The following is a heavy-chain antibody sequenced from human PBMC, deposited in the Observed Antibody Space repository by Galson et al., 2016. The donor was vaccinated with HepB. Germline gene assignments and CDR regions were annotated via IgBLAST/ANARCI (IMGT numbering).Heavy chain of an antibody. J-gene: IGHJ6*02. CDR1: GFTFSSYW. Sequence: SLRLSCAVSGFTFSSYWMSWVRQAPGKGLEWVANIKQDGSEKYYVDSVKGRFTISRDNAKNSLYLQMHSLRAEDTAVYYCARGTPRYCGGGTCYYGMDVWGQGTTVTVSS. CDR3: ARGTPRYCGGGTCYYGMDV. V-gene: IGHV3-7*03. CDR2: IKQDGSEK. D-gene: IGHD2-21*01.